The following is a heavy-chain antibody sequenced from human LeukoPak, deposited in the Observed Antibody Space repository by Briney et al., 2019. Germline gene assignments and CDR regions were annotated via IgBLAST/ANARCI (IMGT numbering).Heavy chain of an antibody. J-gene: IGHJ4*02. CDR2: INAGNGNT. Sequence: ASVKVSCKASGYTLTSYAMHWVRQAPGQRLEWMGWINAGNGNTKYSQKFQGRVTITRDTSAGTAYMELSSLRSEDTAVYYCARSTKWPTYRFDYWGQGTLVTVSS. CDR1: GYTLTSYA. CDR3: ARSTKWPTYRFDY. V-gene: IGHV1-3*01. D-gene: IGHD2-8*01.